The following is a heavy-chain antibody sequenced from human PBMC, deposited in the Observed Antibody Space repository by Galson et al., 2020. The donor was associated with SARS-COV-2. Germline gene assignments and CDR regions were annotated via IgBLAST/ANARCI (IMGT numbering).Heavy chain of an antibody. D-gene: IGHD1-26*01. Sequence: GGSLRLSCAASGFTFSNYWMHWVRQAPGKGLVWVSRINSNGSSTSYADSVKGRFTISRDNAKSTLYLQMNSLRAEDTALYYCTATRAYWGQGTLVTVSS. CDR2: INSNGSST. J-gene: IGHJ4*02. V-gene: IGHV3-74*01. CDR1: GFTFSNYW. CDR3: TATRAY.